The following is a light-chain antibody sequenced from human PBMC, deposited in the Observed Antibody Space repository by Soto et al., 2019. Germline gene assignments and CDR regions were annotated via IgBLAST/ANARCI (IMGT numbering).Light chain of an antibody. CDR1: QNLLHTDGYNY. J-gene: IGKJ1*01. Sequence: IVMTQSPLSLPVTPGEPASISCRSSQNLLHTDGYNYLDWYLQKPGQSPQLLIYLGSYRASGVPDRFSGSGSGTDFTLRISRVEAEDVGVYYCMQGLQTRTFGQGTKVDIK. V-gene: IGKV2-28*01. CDR2: LGS. CDR3: MQGLQTRT.